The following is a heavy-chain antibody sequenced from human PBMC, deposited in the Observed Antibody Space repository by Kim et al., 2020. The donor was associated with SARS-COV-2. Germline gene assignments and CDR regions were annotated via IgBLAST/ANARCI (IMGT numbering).Heavy chain of an antibody. V-gene: IGHV3-30*18. CDR2: ISYDGSNK. Sequence: LSLTCAASGFTFSSYGMHWVRQAPGKGLEWVAVISYDGSNKYYADSVKGRFTISRDNSKNTLYLQMNSLRAEDTAVYYCAKPRGPDRYWGQGTLVTVSS. CDR3: AKPRGPDRY. J-gene: IGHJ4*02. D-gene: IGHD3-10*01. CDR1: GFTFSSYG.